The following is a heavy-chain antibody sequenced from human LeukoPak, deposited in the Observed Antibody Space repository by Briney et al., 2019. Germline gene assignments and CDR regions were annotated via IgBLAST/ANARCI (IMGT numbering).Heavy chain of an antibody. D-gene: IGHD4-17*01. J-gene: IGHJ1*01. CDR3: ARDDPSDYGDYYEYFQH. CDR1: GYTFTSYY. V-gene: IGHV1-46*01. CDR2: INPSGGST. Sequence: ASVKVSCKASGYTFTSYYMHWVRQAPGQGLEWMGIINPSGGSTSYAQKFQGRVTMTTDTSTSTAYMELRSLRSDDTAVYYCARDDPSDYGDYYEYFQHWGQGTLVTVSS.